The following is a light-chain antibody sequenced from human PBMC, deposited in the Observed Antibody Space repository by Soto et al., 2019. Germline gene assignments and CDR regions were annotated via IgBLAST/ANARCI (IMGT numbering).Light chain of an antibody. Sequence: QSVLTQPASVSGSPGQSITISCTGTSSDVGGYNYVSWYQQRAGKAPKLIIHEVSNRPSGVSNRFSGSKSGNTASLTISGLQAEDEADYYCDSYTSSRAYVFGIGTKLTVL. CDR1: SSDVGGYNY. J-gene: IGLJ1*01. CDR2: EVS. CDR3: DSYTSSRAYV. V-gene: IGLV2-14*01.